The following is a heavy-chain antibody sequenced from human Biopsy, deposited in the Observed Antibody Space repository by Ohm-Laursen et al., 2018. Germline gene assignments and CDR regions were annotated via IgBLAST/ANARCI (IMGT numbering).Heavy chain of an antibody. V-gene: IGHV4-38-2*01. J-gene: IGHJ5*02. CDR1: GFSISSGYY. CDR2: IYNTETT. CDR3: ARHPTGFWFDP. Sequence: SETLSLTCAVSGFSISSGYYWGWIRQPPGKGLEWIGSIYNTETTFYNPSLKSRVTISVDTSTNQFSLKVSSVTAADTALYFCARHPTGFWFDPWGHGTLVTVSS.